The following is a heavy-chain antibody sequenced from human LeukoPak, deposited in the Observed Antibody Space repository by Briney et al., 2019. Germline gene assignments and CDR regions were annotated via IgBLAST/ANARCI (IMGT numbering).Heavy chain of an antibody. J-gene: IGHJ4*02. D-gene: IGHD3-10*01. V-gene: IGHV3-11*05. CDR2: ISSSRSYT. CDR1: GFTFRDYY. CDR3: ARGGGSRFDY. Sequence: PGGSLRLSCAASGFTFRDYYMSWIRQAPGRGVEWVSYISSSRSYTNYVDSVKGRFTISRDDAKNSLYLQMNSLRAEDTAVYYCARGGGSRFDYWGQGTLVTVSS.